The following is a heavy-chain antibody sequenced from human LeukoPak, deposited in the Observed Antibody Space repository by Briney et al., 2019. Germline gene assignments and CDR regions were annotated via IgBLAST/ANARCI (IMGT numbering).Heavy chain of an antibody. Sequence: SETLSLTCAVYGGPFSGYYWSWIRQPPGKGLEWIGEINHSGSTNYNPSLKSRVTISVDTSKNQFSLKLSSVTAADTAVYYCARDQARGYSYGSIDYWGQGTLVPVSS. CDR1: GGPFSGYY. CDR2: INHSGST. CDR3: ARDQARGYSYGSIDY. D-gene: IGHD5-18*01. J-gene: IGHJ4*02. V-gene: IGHV4-34*01.